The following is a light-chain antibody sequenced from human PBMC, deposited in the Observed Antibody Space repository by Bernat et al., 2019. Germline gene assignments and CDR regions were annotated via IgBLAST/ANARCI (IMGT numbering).Light chain of an antibody. CDR3: QRTDSFPLT. Sequence: DIQMTQSPSSVSASIGDRVTITCRASQGIAKWLAWYQVKPGKAPKLLIYSASTLQNGVPSRFSGSGSWTDLTLTIDSLQSEDFATYYCQRTDSFPLTFGGGTAVEIK. CDR1: QGIAKW. J-gene: IGKJ4*01. CDR2: SAS. V-gene: IGKV1-12*01.